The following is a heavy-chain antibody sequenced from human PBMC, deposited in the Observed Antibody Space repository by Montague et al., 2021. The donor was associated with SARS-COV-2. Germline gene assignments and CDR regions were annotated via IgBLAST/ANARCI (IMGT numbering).Heavy chain of an antibody. Sequence: SETLSLTCAVSGASISSGTWSTWVRQPPGKGLEWIGEISHSGGTNYNPSLKSRVTISVDKSKNQFSLNLNSVTAADTAVYYCARLSSDIGGYFWFDPWGQGTLVSVSA. CDR1: GASISSGTW. CDR2: ISHSGGT. D-gene: IGHD1-26*01. CDR3: ARLSSDIGGYFWFDP. J-gene: IGHJ5*02. V-gene: IGHV4-4*02.